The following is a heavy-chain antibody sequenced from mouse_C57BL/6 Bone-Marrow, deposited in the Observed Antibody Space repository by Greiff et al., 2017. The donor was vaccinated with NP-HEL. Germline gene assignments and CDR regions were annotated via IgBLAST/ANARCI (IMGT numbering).Heavy chain of an antibody. Sequence: QVQLQQSGAELARPGASVKLSCKASGYTFTSYGISWVKQRTGQGLEWIGEIYPRSGNTYYNEKFKGKATLTADKSSSTAYMELRILTSEDSAVYFCARGRLRPFAYWGQGTLVTVSA. CDR3: ARGRLRPFAY. D-gene: IGHD2-4*01. CDR1: GYTFTSYG. J-gene: IGHJ3*01. V-gene: IGHV1-81*01. CDR2: IYPRSGNT.